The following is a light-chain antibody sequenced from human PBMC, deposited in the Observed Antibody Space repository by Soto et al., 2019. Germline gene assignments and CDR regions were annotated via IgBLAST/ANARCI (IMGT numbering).Light chain of an antibody. CDR2: KVS. CDR1: QSLAYSDGNTY. CDR3: MQGTHRPPYT. Sequence: DVVMTQSPLSLPVTLGQPASISCRSSQSLAYSDGNTYLNWFQQRPGQSPRRLIYKVSNRDSGVPDRFSGSGSGTDFTLKISRVEAEDVGVYYCMQGTHRPPYTYGQGTKLEI. J-gene: IGKJ2*01. V-gene: IGKV2-30*01.